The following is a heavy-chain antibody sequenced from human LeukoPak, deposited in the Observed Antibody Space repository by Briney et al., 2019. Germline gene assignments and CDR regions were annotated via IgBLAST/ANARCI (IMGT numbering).Heavy chain of an antibody. CDR1: GFTFSSHT. CDR3: AKDLERYYYGSGKGMDV. J-gene: IGHJ6*02. CDR2: ISYDGSNK. Sequence: GGSLRLSCAASGFTFSSHTMSWVRQAPGKGLEWVAVISYDGSNKYYADSVKGRFTISRDNSKNTLYLQMNSLRAEDTAVYYCAKDLERYYYGSGKGMDVWGQGTTVTVSS. V-gene: IGHV3-30*18. D-gene: IGHD3-10*01.